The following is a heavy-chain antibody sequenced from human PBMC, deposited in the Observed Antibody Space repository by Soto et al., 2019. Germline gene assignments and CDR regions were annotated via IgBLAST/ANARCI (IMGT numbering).Heavy chain of an antibody. J-gene: IGHJ4*02. CDR1: GFTFSTCS. Sequence: EVQLVESGGGLVKPGGSLRLSCAASGFTFSTCSMNWVRQALGKGLEWVSSISSSSSNIYYADSVKGRFTISRDNAKNSLYLQINSLRPDDTAVYYCARDNGYDAATLDYWGQGTLVTVSS. CDR2: ISSSSSNI. D-gene: IGHD5-12*01. V-gene: IGHV3-21*02. CDR3: ARDNGYDAATLDY.